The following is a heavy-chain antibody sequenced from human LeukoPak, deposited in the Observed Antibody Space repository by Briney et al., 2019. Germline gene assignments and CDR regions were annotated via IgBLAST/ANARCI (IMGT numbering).Heavy chain of an antibody. V-gene: IGHV3-74*01. CDR3: TRVFVGDEYSSSGY. J-gene: IGHJ4*02. CDR2: INSDGRST. D-gene: IGHD6-13*01. CDR1: GFTFSRYY. Sequence: GGSLRLSCAASGFTFSRYYMHWVRQAPGKGLVLVSRINSDGRSTTYADSVRGRFTVSRDNAKNTLYLQMNSLKVEDTAMYYCTRVFVGDEYSSSGYWGQGTLVTVSS.